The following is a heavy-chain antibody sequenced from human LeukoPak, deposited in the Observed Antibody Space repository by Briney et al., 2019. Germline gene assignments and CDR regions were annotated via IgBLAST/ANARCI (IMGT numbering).Heavy chain of an antibody. D-gene: IGHD4-23*01. CDR2: IYHSGST. Sequence: PSETLSLTCTVSGYSISSGYYWGWIRQPPGKGLEWIGSIYHSGSTYYNPSLKSRVTISVDTSKNQFSLKLSSVTAADTAVYYCARGPSSYGGNVVHFDYWGQGTLVTVSS. CDR1: GYSISSGYY. CDR3: ARGPSSYGGNVVHFDY. J-gene: IGHJ4*02. V-gene: IGHV4-38-2*02.